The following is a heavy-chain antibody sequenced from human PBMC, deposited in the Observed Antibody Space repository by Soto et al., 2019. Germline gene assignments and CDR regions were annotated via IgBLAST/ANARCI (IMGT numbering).Heavy chain of an antibody. V-gene: IGHV3-23*01. CDR1: GFPFSTYA. CDR3: ARDSAWLFDS. Sequence: GGSLRLSCAASGFPFSTYAMSWVRQAPGKGLEWVSTIVSSGAGTYYPDSVKGRFIISRDDSKNTLSLQMNSLRAEDTAVYYCARDSAWLFDSWGQGTLVTVS. J-gene: IGHJ4*02. D-gene: IGHD5-12*01. CDR2: IVSSGAGT.